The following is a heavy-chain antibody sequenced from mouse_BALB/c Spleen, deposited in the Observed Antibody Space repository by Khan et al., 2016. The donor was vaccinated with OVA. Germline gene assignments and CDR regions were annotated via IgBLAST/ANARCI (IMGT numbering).Heavy chain of an antibody. J-gene: IGHJ2*01. Sequence: VQLQQSGPGLVKPSQSLSLTCTVTGYSITSDYAWNWIRQFPGNKLEWMGYISYSGRTSYNPSLKSQISITRDTSKNQFFLQLNSVTTEDTATYYCARAVTITTVVATDVDYWGQGTTLTVSS. CDR3: ARAVTITTVVATDVDY. CDR2: ISYSGRT. D-gene: IGHD1-1*01. CDR1: GYSITSDYA. V-gene: IGHV3-2*02.